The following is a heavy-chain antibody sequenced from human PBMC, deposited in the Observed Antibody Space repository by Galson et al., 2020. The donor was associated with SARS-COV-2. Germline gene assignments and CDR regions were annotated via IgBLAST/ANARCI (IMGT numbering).Heavy chain of an antibody. Sequence: KMSGPTLVKPTKTLTLTCTFSGFSLSTVRVGVGWIRQPPGKALECLALIYWDDDKRYSPSLKRRLTITKDTSKNQVVLTMTNMGPVDTGTYYCAHIDVGYFEYWGRGALVTVSS. D-gene: IGHD1-26*01. CDR1: GFSLSTVRVG. CDR3: AHIDVGYFEY. J-gene: IGHJ4*02. V-gene: IGHV2-5*02. CDR2: IYWDDDK.